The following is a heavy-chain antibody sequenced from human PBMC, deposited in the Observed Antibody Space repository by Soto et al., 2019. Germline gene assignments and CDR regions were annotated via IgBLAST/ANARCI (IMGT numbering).Heavy chain of an antibody. CDR2: ISYDGSNK. CDR1: GFTFSSYA. CDR3: ARTAGLSAGGSCFDP. Sequence: QVQLVESGGGVVQPGRSLRLSCAASGFTFSSYAMHWVRQAPGKGLEWVAVISYDGSNKYYADSVKGRFTISRDNSKNTLYLQMNSLRAEDTAVYYCARTAGLSAGGSCFDPWGQGTLVTVSS. D-gene: IGHD6-19*01. J-gene: IGHJ5*02. V-gene: IGHV3-30-3*01.